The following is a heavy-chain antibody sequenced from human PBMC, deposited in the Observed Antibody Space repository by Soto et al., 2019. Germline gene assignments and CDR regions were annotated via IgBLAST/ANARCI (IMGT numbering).Heavy chain of an antibody. V-gene: IGHV1-8*01. CDR3: ARVGGTFPEDYYYYMDV. J-gene: IGHJ6*03. CDR2: MNPNSGNT. D-gene: IGHD1-7*01. CDR1: GYTFTSYD. Sequence: ASVKVSCKASGYTFTSYDINWVRQATGQGLEWMGWMNPNSGNTGYAQKFQGRVTMTRNTSISTAYMELSSLRSEDTAVCYCARVGGTFPEDYYYYMDVWGKGTTVTVSS.